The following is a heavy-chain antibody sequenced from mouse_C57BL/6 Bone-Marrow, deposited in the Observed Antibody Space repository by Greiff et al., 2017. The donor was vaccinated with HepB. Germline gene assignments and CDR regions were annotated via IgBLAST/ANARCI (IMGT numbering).Heavy chain of an antibody. J-gene: IGHJ4*01. CDR3: ARRDYGSSYYAMDY. CDR2: IYPRSGNT. D-gene: IGHD1-1*01. V-gene: IGHV1-81*01. Sequence: VQLQQSGAELARPGASVKLSCKASGYTFTSYGISWVKQSTGQGLEWIGEIYPRSGNTYYNEKFKGKATLTADKSSSTAYMELRSLTSEDSAVYFCARRDYGSSYYAMDYWGQGTSVTVSS. CDR1: GYTFTSYG.